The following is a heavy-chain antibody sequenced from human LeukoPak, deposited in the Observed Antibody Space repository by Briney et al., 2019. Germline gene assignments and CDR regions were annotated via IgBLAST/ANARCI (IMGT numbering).Heavy chain of an antibody. V-gene: IGHV3-23*01. D-gene: IGHD6-19*01. Sequence: GGSLRLSCAASGFTFSNYAMTWVRQAPGKGLEWISSIINSGSQTYYSDPVKGRFTIPRDNSKNTLYLQMNSLRAEDTAVYYCAKAELQQWRVLFDYWGHGTLVTVSS. J-gene: IGHJ4*01. CDR2: IINSGSQT. CDR1: GFTFSNYA. CDR3: AKAELQQWRVLFDY.